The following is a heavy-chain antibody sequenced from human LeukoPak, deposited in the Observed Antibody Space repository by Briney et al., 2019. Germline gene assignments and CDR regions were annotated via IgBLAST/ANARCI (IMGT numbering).Heavy chain of an antibody. CDR2: FDPEDGET. CDR3: ARAAYGSGSYYRVLFDY. V-gene: IGHV1-24*01. CDR1: VDTLTELS. J-gene: IGHJ4*02. D-gene: IGHD3-10*01. Sequence: ASVNVSCKVSVDTLTELSMHWVRQAPGKGLEWMGGFDPEDGETIYAQKFQGRVTMTEDTSTDTAYMELSSLRSEDTAVYYCARAAYGSGSYYRVLFDYWGQGTLVTVSS.